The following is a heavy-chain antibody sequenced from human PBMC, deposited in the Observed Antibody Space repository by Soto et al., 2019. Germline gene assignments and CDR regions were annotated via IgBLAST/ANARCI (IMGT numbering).Heavy chain of an antibody. J-gene: IGHJ6*02. Sequence: GESLKISCKGSGYSFTSYWIGWVRQMPGKGLEWMGIIYPGDSDTRYSPSFQGQVTISADKSISTAYLQWSSLKASDTATYYCARLRYDSSSDYYYGMDVWGQGTTVTVSS. CDR1: GYSFTSYW. V-gene: IGHV5-51*01. CDR3: ARLRYDSSSDYYYGMDV. CDR2: IYPGDSDT. D-gene: IGHD3-22*01.